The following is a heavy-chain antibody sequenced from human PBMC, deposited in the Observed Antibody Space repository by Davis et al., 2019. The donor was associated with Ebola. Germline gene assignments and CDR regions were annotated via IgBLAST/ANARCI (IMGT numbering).Heavy chain of an antibody. CDR1: GFTFSRYA. D-gene: IGHD2-15*01. V-gene: IGHV3-64*04. J-gene: IGHJ4*02. CDR3: AKDRRKITPDYFDY. CDR2: ITSDGGST. Sequence: GESLKISCSASGFTFSRYAMHWVRQAPGKGLQYVSAITSDGGSTYYADSVKGRFTISRDNSKNTLYLQMNSLRAEDTAIYYCAKDRRKITPDYFDYWGQGTLVTVSS.